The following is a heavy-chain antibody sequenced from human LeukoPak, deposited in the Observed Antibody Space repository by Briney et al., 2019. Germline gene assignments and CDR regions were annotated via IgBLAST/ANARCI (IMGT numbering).Heavy chain of an antibody. J-gene: IGHJ4*02. V-gene: IGHV3-43*02. D-gene: IGHD6-13*01. CDR2: ISADGTI. CDR1: GFTFDDYA. Sequence: GGSLRLSCAASGFTFDDYAMHWVRQAPGKGLEWVSLISADGTIYYADSVRGRFTISRDNNKNSLYLQMNSLRTEDTALYYCAKDLGYSSSPDFWGQGALVTVSS. CDR3: AKDLGYSSSPDF.